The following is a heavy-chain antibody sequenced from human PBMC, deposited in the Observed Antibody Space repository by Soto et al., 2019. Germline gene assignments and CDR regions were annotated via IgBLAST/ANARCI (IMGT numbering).Heavy chain of an antibody. Sequence: EVQLVQSGGGSVQPGGSLRLSCAASGFTFTNYWMHWVRQVPGKGLVWVSRIDGVGTGTSYSDSVRGRFTISRDNAENTLYLEMNSLRAEDTAVYCCTTVFEYWGQGTPVTVSS. J-gene: IGHJ4*02. CDR3: TTVFEY. CDR1: GFTFTNYW. V-gene: IGHV3-74*01. CDR2: IDGVGTGT.